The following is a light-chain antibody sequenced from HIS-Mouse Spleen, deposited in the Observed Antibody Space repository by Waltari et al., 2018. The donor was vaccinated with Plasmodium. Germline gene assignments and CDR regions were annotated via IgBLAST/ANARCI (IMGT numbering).Light chain of an antibody. V-gene: IGKV3-20*01. CDR3: QQYGSSLPWT. Sequence: EIVLTQTTGTLSLSPGAGATLSCRASQSVSSSYLAWYQQKPGQAPSHLIYGASSRATGIPDRFSGSGSGTDFNLTISRLEPEDFAVYYCQQYGSSLPWTFGQGTKVEIK. J-gene: IGKJ1*01. CDR1: QSVSSSY. CDR2: GAS.